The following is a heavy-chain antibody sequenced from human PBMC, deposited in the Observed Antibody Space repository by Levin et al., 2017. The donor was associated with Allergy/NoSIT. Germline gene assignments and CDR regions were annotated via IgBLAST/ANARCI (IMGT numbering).Heavy chain of an antibody. V-gene: IGHV2-70*01. CDR1: GFSLSPTGVC. CDR3: ARKSAVEREYEV. D-gene: IGHD3-10*01. Sequence: SGPTLVKPTQTLTLTCTFSGFSLSPTGVCLSWIRQPPGKALEWLALIDWEDDKYYNASLKSRHTLSMDTSKHQEVLTLTNMEPRDRGSDYCARKSAVEREYEVWGQGTMVTVSS. J-gene: IGHJ3*01. CDR2: IDWEDDK.